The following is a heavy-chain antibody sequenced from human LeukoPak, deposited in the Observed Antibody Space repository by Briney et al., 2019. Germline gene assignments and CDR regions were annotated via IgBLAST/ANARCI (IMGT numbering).Heavy chain of an antibody. V-gene: IGHV7-4-1*02. J-gene: IGHJ4*02. CDR2: INTNTGNP. D-gene: IGHD3-22*01. Sequence: GASVKVSCKASGYTFTSYAMNWVRQAPGQGLEWMGWINTNTGNPTYAQGLTGRFVFSLDTSVSTAYLQISSLKAEDTAVYYCARVYDSSGYYGYYFDYWGQGTLVTVSS. CDR1: GYTFTSYA. CDR3: ARVYDSSGYYGYYFDY.